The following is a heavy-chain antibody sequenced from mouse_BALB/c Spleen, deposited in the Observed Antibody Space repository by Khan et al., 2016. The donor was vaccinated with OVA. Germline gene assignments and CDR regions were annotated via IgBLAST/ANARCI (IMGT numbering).Heavy chain of an antibody. Sequence: QVQLQQPGAELVRPGSSVKVSCKTSDYTFTSYWMNWVKQRPDQGLEWIGRIDPYDSETQYNHDFKDKAILTVDKSSSTAYMQLSNVTSEDSAVYYCVRLDWGGGQGTTLTVSS. J-gene: IGHJ2*01. V-gene: IGHV1-74*01. CDR3: VRLDWG. CDR1: DYTFTSYW. CDR2: IDPYDSET.